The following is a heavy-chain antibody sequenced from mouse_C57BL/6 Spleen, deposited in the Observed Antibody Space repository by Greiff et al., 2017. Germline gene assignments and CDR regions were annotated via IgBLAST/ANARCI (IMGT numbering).Heavy chain of an antibody. Sequence: QVQLKESGPGLVQPSPSLSITCTVSGFSLTSYGVHWVRQSPGKGLEWLGVIWSGGSTDYNAAFISRLSISKDNSKSQVFFKMNSLQADDTAIYYCARRGDNYGYYFDYWGQGTTLTVSS. D-gene: IGHD1-1*01. V-gene: IGHV2-2*01. CDR3: ARRGDNYGYYFDY. CDR2: IWSGGST. CDR1: GFSLTSYG. J-gene: IGHJ2*01.